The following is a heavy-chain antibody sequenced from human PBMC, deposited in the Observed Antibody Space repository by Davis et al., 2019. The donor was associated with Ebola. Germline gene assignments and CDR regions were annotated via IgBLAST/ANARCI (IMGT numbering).Heavy chain of an antibody. D-gene: IGHD2-8*01. CDR2: IYSSGDI. V-gene: IGHV4-59*11. Sequence: PSETLSLTCAVSGASLNVHFWSWIRQPPEKGLEWVGYIYSSGDIHLSPSLKSRVSMFRDTSKNQFSVALTSVTAADTAVYYCARVGDFQGVYWGQGILVTVSS. CDR1: GASLNVHF. J-gene: IGHJ4*02. CDR3: ARVGDFQGVY.